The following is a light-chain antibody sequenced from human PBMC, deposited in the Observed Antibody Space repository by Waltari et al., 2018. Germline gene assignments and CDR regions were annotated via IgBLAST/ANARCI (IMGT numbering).Light chain of an antibody. CDR1: QRISTW. Sequence: DIQLTHFPSSVSASVVAIVPVTCRASQRISTWLAWYQQKPGKAPQLLIYAASTLQSGVPSRFSGSGSGTDFTLTISNLQPEDFATYYCQQGSIFPRTFGQGTKVEIQ. J-gene: IGKJ1*01. V-gene: IGKV1-12*01. CDR2: AAS. CDR3: QQGSIFPRT.